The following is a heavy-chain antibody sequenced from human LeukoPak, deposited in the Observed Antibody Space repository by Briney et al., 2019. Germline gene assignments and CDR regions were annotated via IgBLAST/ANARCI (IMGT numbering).Heavy chain of an antibody. Sequence: PGGSLRLPCAASGFTFSSYGMHWVRQAPGKGLEWVAFIRYDGSNKYYADSVKGRFTISRDNSKNTLYLQMNSLRAEDAAVYYCAKGPEDVYCSSTSCYRNWFDPWGQGTLVTVSS. J-gene: IGHJ5*02. V-gene: IGHV3-30*02. CDR1: GFTFSSYG. CDR2: IRYDGSNK. D-gene: IGHD2-2*01. CDR3: AKGPEDVYCSSTSCYRNWFDP.